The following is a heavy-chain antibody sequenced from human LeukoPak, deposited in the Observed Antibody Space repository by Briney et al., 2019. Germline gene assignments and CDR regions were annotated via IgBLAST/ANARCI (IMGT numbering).Heavy chain of an antibody. CDR2: FDPEDGET. D-gene: IGHD3-3*01. Sequence: ASVKVSCKVSGYTLTELSMHWVRQAPGKGLEWMGGFDPEDGETIYAQKFQGRVTMTGDTSTDKAYMELSSLRSEDTALYYCATANYDFWSGYYRPSYYYGMDVWGQGTTVTVSS. J-gene: IGHJ6*02. V-gene: IGHV1-24*01. CDR3: ATANYDFWSGYYRPSYYYGMDV. CDR1: GYTLTELS.